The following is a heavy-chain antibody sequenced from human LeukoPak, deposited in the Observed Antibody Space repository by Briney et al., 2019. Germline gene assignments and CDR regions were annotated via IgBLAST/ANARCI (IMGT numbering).Heavy chain of an antibody. Sequence: PSETLSLTCAVSGYSISSNYYWGWTRQPPGKGLEWIGRIYTSGSTNYNPSLKSRVTMSVDTSKNQFPLKVRSVTAADTAVYFCARGRSRGSHIDYWGQGTLVTVSS. CDR1: GYSISSNYY. D-gene: IGHD1-26*01. J-gene: IGHJ4*02. CDR3: ARGRSRGSHIDY. V-gene: IGHV4-38-2*01. CDR2: IYTSGST.